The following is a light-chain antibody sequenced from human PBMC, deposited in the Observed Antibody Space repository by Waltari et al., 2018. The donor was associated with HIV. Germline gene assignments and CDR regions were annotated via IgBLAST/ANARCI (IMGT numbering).Light chain of an antibody. CDR3: QQCGSSPLT. CDR1: QSVSSSY. Sequence: EIVLTQSPGTLSLSPGERATLSCRASQSVSSSYLAWYQQKLGQVPRLLIYGASSRATGIPDRFSGSGSGTDFTLTISRLEPEDFAVYYCQQCGSSPLTFGGGTKVEIK. CDR2: GAS. V-gene: IGKV3-20*01. J-gene: IGKJ4*01.